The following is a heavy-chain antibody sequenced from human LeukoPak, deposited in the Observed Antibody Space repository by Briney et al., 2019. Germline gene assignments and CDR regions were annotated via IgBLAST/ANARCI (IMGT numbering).Heavy chain of an antibody. Sequence: GGSLRLSCAASGFTFDDYAMHWVRQAPGKGLEWVSDISWNSGSRGYADSVKGRFTISRDNAKNSLYLQINTLRAEDTALYYCAKDGGFASTQLYYFDYWGQGTQVTVSS. V-gene: IGHV3-9*01. D-gene: IGHD3-16*01. CDR2: ISWNSGSR. CDR1: GFTFDDYA. J-gene: IGHJ4*02. CDR3: AKDGGFASTQLYYFDY.